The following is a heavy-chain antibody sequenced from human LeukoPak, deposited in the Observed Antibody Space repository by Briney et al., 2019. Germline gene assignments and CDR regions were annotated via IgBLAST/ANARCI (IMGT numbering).Heavy chain of an antibody. J-gene: IGHJ4*02. Sequence: PGGSLRLSCAASGFTFSSHGMHWVRQAPGKGLEWVAVISYDGSNKYYADSVKGRFTISRDNSKNTLYLQMNSLRAEDTAVYYCAKTATTVTRGYFDYWGQGTLVTVSS. CDR1: GFTFSSHG. CDR2: ISYDGSNK. D-gene: IGHD4-17*01. CDR3: AKTATTVTRGYFDY. V-gene: IGHV3-30*18.